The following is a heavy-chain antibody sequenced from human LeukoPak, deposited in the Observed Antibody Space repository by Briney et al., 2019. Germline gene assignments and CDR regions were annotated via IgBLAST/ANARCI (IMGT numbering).Heavy chain of an antibody. CDR2: IYYSGST. D-gene: IGHD3-16*02. CDR1: GGSISSYY. J-gene: IGHJ4*02. V-gene: IGHV4-59*01. CDR3: AHLHYDYVWGSYRYTFDY. Sequence: SETLSLTCTVSGGSISSYYWSWIRQPPGKGLEWIGYIYYSGSTNYNPSLKSRVTISVDTSKNQFSRKLSSVTAADTAVYYCAHLHYDYVWGSYRYTFDYWGQGTLVTVSS.